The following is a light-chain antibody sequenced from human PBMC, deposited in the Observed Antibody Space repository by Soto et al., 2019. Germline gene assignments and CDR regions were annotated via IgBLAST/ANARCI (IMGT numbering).Light chain of an antibody. J-gene: IGKJ3*01. V-gene: IGKV3-20*01. CDR1: QSVSSSY. CDR3: HHYPTPPPFT. Sequence: EIVLTQSPGTLSLSPGERATLSCRASQSVSSSYLAWYQQKPGQAPRLLIYAASNRATGIPDRFSGSGSGTDFTLTISRLEPEDLAVYFCHHYPTPPPFTFGPGTKGDI. CDR2: AAS.